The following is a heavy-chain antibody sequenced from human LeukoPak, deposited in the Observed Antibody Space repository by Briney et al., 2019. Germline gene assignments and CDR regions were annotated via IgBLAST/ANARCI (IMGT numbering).Heavy chain of an antibody. D-gene: IGHD3-3*01. V-gene: IGHV3-48*04. Sequence: QPGGSLRLSCAASGFTFTMFGMSWVRQAPGKGLEWVSYIDARSGIVYYADSVQGRFTISRDDAKDSVFLQMNSLRVDDTAVYYCARTYDFGRGPPGDAFDNWGQGTLVTVSS. J-gene: IGHJ4*02. CDR3: ARTYDFGRGPPGDAFDN. CDR2: IDARSGIV. CDR1: GFTFTMFG.